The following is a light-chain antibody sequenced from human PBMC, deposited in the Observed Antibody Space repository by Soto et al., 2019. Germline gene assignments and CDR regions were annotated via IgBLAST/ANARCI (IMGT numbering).Light chain of an antibody. J-gene: IGKJ4*01. CDR1: QTLRTW. CDR2: DVS. V-gene: IGKV1-5*01. CDR3: QQYNGYPLT. Sequence: DIQMTQSPSTLSASVGDRVTITCRASQTLRTWLAWYQQKPGKAPKLLIYDVSILQSGVPSRFSGSGSGTEFTLTISSLQPEDFATYYCQQYNGYPLTFGGGTKVEFK.